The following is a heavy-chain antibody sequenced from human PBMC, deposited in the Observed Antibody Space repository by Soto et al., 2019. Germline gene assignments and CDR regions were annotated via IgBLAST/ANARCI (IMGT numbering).Heavy chain of an antibody. CDR3: AKGGFYGYNSFDY. D-gene: IGHD5-18*01. V-gene: IGHV3-23*01. CDR2: ISGGGVST. CDR1: GFNFRKYA. J-gene: IGHJ4*02. Sequence: WGSLRLSCAASGFNFRKYAMNCVRQAAWKGLEWVSAISGGGVSTYDADSVKGRFTISRDNSKNTLHLQMNSLRAEDTAVYYCAKGGFYGYNSFDYWGQGTLVTVSS.